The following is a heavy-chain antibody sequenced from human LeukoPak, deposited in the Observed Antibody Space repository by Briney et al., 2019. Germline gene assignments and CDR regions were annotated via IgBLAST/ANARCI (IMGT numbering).Heavy chain of an antibody. CDR3: ARSPYSYGMDV. Sequence: GGSLRLSCAASGFTVSSNYMSWVRQAPGKGLEWVSVIYSGGSTYYADSVKGRFTISRDNSKNTLYLQMNSLRAEDTAVYYCARSPYSYGMDVWGQGTTVTVSS. CDR1: GFTVSSNY. CDR2: IYSGGST. J-gene: IGHJ6*02. V-gene: IGHV3-53*01. D-gene: IGHD1-26*01.